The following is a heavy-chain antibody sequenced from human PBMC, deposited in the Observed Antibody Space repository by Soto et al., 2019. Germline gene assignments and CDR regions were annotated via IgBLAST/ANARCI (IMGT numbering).Heavy chain of an antibody. CDR2: TYHRGTT. Sequence: SETLSLTCTVSGASISSYYWSWIRQPPGKGLEWMGFTYHRGTTNYNPSLKSRVTIVVDTSKNQFSLRLRSVTAADTAVYYCANYDNSSGYFSWGQGTLVTVSS. D-gene: IGHD3-22*01. CDR3: ANYDNSSGYFS. J-gene: IGHJ5*02. V-gene: IGHV4-59*13. CDR1: GASISSYY.